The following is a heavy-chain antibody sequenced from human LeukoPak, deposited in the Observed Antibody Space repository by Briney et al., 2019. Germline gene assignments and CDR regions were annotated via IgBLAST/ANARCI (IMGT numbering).Heavy chain of an antibody. CDR2: IYSGGST. CDR3: ARARHSSGWMLYYYGMDV. V-gene: IGHV3-66*01. D-gene: IGHD6-19*01. CDR1: GFTVSSNY. Sequence: GGSLRLSCAASGFTVSSNYMSWVRQAPGKGLEWASVIYSGGSTYYADSVKGRFTISRDNSKNTLCLQMNSLRAEDTAVYYCARARHSSGWMLYYYGMDVWGQGTTVTVSS. J-gene: IGHJ6*02.